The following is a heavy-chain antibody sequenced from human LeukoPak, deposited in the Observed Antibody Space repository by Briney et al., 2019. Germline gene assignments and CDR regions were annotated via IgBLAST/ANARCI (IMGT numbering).Heavy chain of an antibody. CDR2: ITSSSSYT. CDR3: AREVPPVY. V-gene: IGHV3-21*04. Sequence: GGSLRLSCAASGFTFSTYSMNWVRQAPGKGLEWVSSITSSSSYTYYADSVKGRFSISRDNIKNTLYLQMNSLRAEDTAVYYCAREVPPVYWGQGTLVTVSS. D-gene: IGHD3-10*01. J-gene: IGHJ4*02. CDR1: GFTFSTYS.